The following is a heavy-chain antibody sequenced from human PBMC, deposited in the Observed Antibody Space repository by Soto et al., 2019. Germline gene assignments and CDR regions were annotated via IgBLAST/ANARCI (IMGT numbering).Heavy chain of an antibody. CDR2: ISGSGAAT. CDR1: GFTFSSYG. J-gene: IGHJ4*02. Sequence: EVQLLESGGGLVQPGGSLRLSCASSGFTFSSYGMTWVRRPPGKGLEWVSAISGSGAATYYADSVQGRFTISRDKSKNELHLPMHGLRAEDTAVDSGPKVLFGMVTHFDSWGQGTLVTVSS. CDR3: PKVLFGMVTHFDS. V-gene: IGHV3-23*01. D-gene: IGHD5-18*01.